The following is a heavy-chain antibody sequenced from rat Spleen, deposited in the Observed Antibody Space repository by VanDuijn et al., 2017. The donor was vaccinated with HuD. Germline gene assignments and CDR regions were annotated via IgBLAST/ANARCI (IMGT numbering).Heavy chain of an antibody. CDR2: ILYDGSST. CDR1: GFTFSDYN. V-gene: IGHV5S10*01. D-gene: IGHD1-1*01. Sequence: EVQLVESGGGLVQPGRSLKLSCAASGFTFSDYNMAWVRQAPKKGLEWVATILYDGSSTYYRDSVEGRFTISRDNAKNTLYLQMDSLRSEDTATYHCASHRHYSVYVMDAWGQGASVTVSS. CDR3: ASHRHYSVYVMDA. J-gene: IGHJ4*01.